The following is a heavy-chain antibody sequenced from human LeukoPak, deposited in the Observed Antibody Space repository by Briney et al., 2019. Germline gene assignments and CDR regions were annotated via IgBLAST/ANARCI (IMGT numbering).Heavy chain of an antibody. CDR2: FQPRDSQS. Sequence: GESLKISCNDSGNTFRSYLLDWVRQGPGEGVEGMVLFQPRDSQSRYSPSFRGPVTFSDDKSISTAYLQWSSLRASDTAIYYCARRLLTGGFDIWGQGTMVTVSS. D-gene: IGHD4/OR15-4a*01. J-gene: IGHJ3*02. CDR3: ARRLLTGGFDI. V-gene: IGHV5-51*01. CDR1: GNTFRSYL.